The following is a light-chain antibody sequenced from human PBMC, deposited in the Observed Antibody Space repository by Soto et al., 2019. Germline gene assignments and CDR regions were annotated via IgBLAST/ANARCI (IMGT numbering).Light chain of an antibody. V-gene: IGLV1-47*01. CDR3: AAWDDSLSGPLYV. J-gene: IGLJ1*01. Sequence: QSVLTQPPSASGTPGQRVTISCSGSSSNIGSNYVYWYQQLPGTAPKLLIYRNNQRPSGVPDRFSGSKSGTSASLAISGLRSEDEAEYYCAAWDDSLSGPLYVFGTGTQLTVL. CDR1: SSNIGSNY. CDR2: RNN.